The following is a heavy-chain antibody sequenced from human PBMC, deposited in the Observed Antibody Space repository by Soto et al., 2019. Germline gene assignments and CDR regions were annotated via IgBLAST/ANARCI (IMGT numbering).Heavy chain of an antibody. CDR1: GFTFSDHY. V-gene: IGHV3-72*01. J-gene: IGHJ3*02. Sequence: GGSLRLSCAASGFTFSDHYMDWVRQAPGKGLEWVGRTRNKANSYTTAYAASVKGRFTISRDDSKNSLYLQMNSLKTEDTAVYYCARDMADSSSWYAFDIWGQGTMVTVSS. D-gene: IGHD6-13*01. CDR3: ARDMADSSSWYAFDI. CDR2: TRNKANSYTT.